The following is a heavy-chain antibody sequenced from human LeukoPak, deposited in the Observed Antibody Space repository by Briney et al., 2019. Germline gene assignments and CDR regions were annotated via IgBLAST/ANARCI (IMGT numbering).Heavy chain of an antibody. Sequence: GGSLRLSCAASGFTFSSYSMNWVRQAPGKGLEWVSYISSSSSTIYYADSVKGRFTISRDNAKNSLYLQMNSLRAEDTAVYYCARDGPPYSGSWDDAFDIWGQGTMVTVSS. CDR3: ARDGPPYSGSWDDAFDI. D-gene: IGHD1-26*01. V-gene: IGHV3-48*04. CDR1: GFTFSSYS. CDR2: ISSSSSTI. J-gene: IGHJ3*02.